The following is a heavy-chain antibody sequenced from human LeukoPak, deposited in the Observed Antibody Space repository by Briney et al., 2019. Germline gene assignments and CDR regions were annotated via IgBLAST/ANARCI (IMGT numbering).Heavy chain of an antibody. V-gene: IGHV1-2*02. D-gene: IGHD6-19*01. CDR3: ARGYSSPVPNFDY. CDR2: INSNNGGT. Sequence: GASVKVSCKASGYTFTAYYMHWVRQAPGQGLEWVGWINSNNGGTSYAQKFQGRVTMTRDTSITTAYMELPSLTSDDTAVYYCARGYSSPVPNFDYWGQGTLVTVSS. J-gene: IGHJ4*02. CDR1: GYTFTAYY.